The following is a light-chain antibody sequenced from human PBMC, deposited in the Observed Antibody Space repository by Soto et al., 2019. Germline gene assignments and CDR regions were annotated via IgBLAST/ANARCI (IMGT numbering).Light chain of an antibody. CDR2: EVS. CDR1: SSDVGGYNY. V-gene: IGLV2-8*01. J-gene: IGLJ2*01. CDR3: SSYAGSNNLV. Sequence: QSVLTQPPSASGSPGQSVTISCTGTSSDVGGYNYVSWYQQYPGKAPKVMIYEVSKRPSGVPDRFSGSKSGNTASLTVSGLRAEDEADYYCSSYAGSNNLVFGGGTKLTVL.